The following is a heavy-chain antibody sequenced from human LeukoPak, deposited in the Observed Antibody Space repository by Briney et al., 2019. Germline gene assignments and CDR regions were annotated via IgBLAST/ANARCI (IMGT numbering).Heavy chain of an antibody. CDR1: GGSISSYY. J-gene: IGHJ3*02. D-gene: IGHD2-2*01. Sequence: SETLSLTCTVPGGSISSYYWSWIRQPPGKGLEWIGYIYYSGSTNYNPSLKSRVTISVDTSKSQFSLKLSSVTAADTAVYYCARTLAYQLLFGSFDIWGQGTMVTVSS. CDR3: ARTLAYQLLFGSFDI. CDR2: IYYSGST. V-gene: IGHV4-59*01.